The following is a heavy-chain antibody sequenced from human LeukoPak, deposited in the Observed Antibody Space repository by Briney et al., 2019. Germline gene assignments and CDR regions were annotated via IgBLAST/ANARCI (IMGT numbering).Heavy chain of an antibody. Sequence: PSETLSLTCAVSGGSISSYYWSWIRQPPGKGLEWIGYIYYSGSTNYNPSLKSRVTISVDTSKNQFSLKLSSVTAADTAVDYCARHRDYGDYSYYFDYWGQGTLVTVSS. CDR1: GGSISSYY. D-gene: IGHD4-17*01. CDR2: IYYSGST. J-gene: IGHJ4*02. CDR3: ARHRDYGDYSYYFDY. V-gene: IGHV4-59*08.